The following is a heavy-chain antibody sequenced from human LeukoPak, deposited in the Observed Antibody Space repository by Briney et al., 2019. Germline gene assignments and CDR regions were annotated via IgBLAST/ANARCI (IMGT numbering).Heavy chain of an antibody. CDR1: GFTFSSYG. Sequence: GGSLRLSCAASGFTFSSYGMHWVRQAPGKGLEWVAFIRYDGSSKYYADSVKGRFTISRDNSKNTLYLQMNSLRAEDTAVYYCAKDPQKWESYFDYWGQGTLVTVSS. J-gene: IGHJ4*02. V-gene: IGHV3-30*02. D-gene: IGHD1-26*01. CDR3: AKDPQKWESYFDY. CDR2: IRYDGSSK.